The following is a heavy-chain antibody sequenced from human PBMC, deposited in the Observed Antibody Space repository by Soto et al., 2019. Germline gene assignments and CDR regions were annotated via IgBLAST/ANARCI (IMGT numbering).Heavy chain of an antibody. CDR3: SRSSGVPPPYFDY. J-gene: IGHJ4*02. CDR2: ISHDGTNR. Sequence: GGSLRLSCAASGFALNIYAIHWVRQAPGKGLEWVAVISHDGTNRYYTDSVRGRFTISRDNSKNTVYLEMDSLRADDTAVYYCSRSSGVPPPYFDYWGQGTLVTVSS. D-gene: IGHD3-3*01. V-gene: IGHV3-30-3*01. CDR1: GFALNIYA.